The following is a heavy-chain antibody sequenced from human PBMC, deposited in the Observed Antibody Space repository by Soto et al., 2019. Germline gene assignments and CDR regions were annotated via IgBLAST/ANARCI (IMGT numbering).Heavy chain of an antibody. V-gene: IGHV3-11*06. CDR3: ARGEFCCGGSCRPAGYYYYGMDV. CDR2: ISSSSSYT. CDR1: GFTFSDYY. J-gene: IGHJ6*02. Sequence: PGGSLRLSCAASGFTFSDYYMSWIRQAPGKGLEWVSYISSSSSYTNYADSVKGRFTISRDNAKNSLYLQMNSLRAEDTAVYYCARGEFCCGGSCRPAGYYYYGMDVWGQGTTVTVSS. D-gene: IGHD2-15*01.